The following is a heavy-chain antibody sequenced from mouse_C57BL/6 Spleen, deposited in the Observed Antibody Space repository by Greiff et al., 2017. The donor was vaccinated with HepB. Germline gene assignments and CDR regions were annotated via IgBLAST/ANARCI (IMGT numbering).Heavy chain of an antibody. D-gene: IGHD1-1*01. CDR1: GYTFTSYW. V-gene: IGHV1-69*01. CDR2: IDPSDSYT. CDR3: ARGDYYGSSDY. Sequence: VQLQQSGAELVMPGASVKLSCKASGYTFTSYWMHWVKQRPGQGLEWIGEIDPSDSYTNYNQKFKGKSTLTVDKSSSTAYMQLSSLTSEDSAVYYCARGDYYGSSDYWGQGTTLTVSS. J-gene: IGHJ2*01.